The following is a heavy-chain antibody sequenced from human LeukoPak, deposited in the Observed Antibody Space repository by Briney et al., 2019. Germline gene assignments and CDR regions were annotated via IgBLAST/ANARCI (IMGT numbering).Heavy chain of an antibody. D-gene: IGHD6-19*01. CDR1: GFTFISYW. Sequence: GGYLILSCSASGFTFISYWLSWVRQAPGKGLEGVANIKRDGSEKYYVDSVKGRFTISRDNAKNSLYLQMNSLTAEDTAVYYCARFLTAIAVAGLFDYWGQGTLVTVSS. CDR2: IKRDGSEK. J-gene: IGHJ4*02. V-gene: IGHV3-7*01. CDR3: ARFLTAIAVAGLFDY.